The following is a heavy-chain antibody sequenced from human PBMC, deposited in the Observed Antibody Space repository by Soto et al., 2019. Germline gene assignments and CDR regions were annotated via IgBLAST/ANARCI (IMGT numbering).Heavy chain of an antibody. CDR3: ATIKSLAAVQ. J-gene: IGHJ3*01. V-gene: IGHV3-7*05. CDR2: IKQDGMDK. D-gene: IGHD6-13*01. Sequence: EVQLVESGGGLVQPGGSLRLSCAASGFTFSSYWMSWVRQAPGKGLEWVANIKQDGMDKYYVDSVKGRFTISRDNAKNSLYLQMNSLRAEDTAVYYCATIKSLAAVQWGQGTMVSVSS. CDR1: GFTFSSYW.